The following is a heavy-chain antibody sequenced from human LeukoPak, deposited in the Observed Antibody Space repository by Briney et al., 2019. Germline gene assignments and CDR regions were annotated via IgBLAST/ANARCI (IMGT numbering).Heavy chain of an antibody. V-gene: IGHV5-51*01. D-gene: IGHD3-10*01. Sequence: GESLKISCKGSGFTFANYWIGWVRQMPGKGLEWMAIINPGDSNIIYSPSFQGQVTTSVDKSIRTAYLQWSSLKASDTAMYYCARPGKAGSYYKYYFEYWGQGTLVTVSS. J-gene: IGHJ4*02. CDR3: ARPGKAGSYYKYYFEY. CDR2: INPGDSNI. CDR1: GFTFANYW.